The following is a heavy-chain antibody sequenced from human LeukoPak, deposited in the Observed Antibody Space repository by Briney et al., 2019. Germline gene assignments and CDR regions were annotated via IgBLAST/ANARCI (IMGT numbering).Heavy chain of an antibody. CDR3: ARDLGYCSGGRCDDS. CDR2: IYHSGST. Sequence: SETLSLTCAVSGGPISSSNWWSWVRQPPGKGLEWIGEIYHSGSTSYYPSLKSRVTILLDKSKNQFSLKLSSVTAADTAVYYCARDLGYCSGGRCDDSWGQGTLVTVSS. D-gene: IGHD2-15*01. V-gene: IGHV4-4*02. CDR1: GGPISSSNW. J-gene: IGHJ4*02.